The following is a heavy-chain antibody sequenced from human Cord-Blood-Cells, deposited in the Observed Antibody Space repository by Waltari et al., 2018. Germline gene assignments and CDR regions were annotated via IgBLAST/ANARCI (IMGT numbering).Heavy chain of an antibody. Sequence: QVQLVQSGAEVKKPGASVKVSCKVSGYTLTELSMHWVRQAPGKRLEWMGGFEPEDGETIYAQKVQGGVTMTEDTSTDTAYMELSSLRSEDTAVYYCATRRRHWNYVVGGSFDYWGQGTLVTISS. CDR2: FEPEDGET. CDR1: GYTLTELS. V-gene: IGHV1-24*01. J-gene: IGHJ4*02. CDR3: ATRRRHWNYVVGGSFDY. D-gene: IGHD1-7*01.